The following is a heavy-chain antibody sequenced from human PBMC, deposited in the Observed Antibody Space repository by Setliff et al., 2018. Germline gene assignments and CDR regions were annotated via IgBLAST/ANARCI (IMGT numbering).Heavy chain of an antibody. CDR1: VYSISRDCH. V-gene: IGHV4-38-2*01. D-gene: IGHD6-19*01. J-gene: IGHJ4*02. CDR3: ARHRAVAGAYYFDF. Sequence: SETLSLTCAISVYSISRDCHWGWIRQPPGKGLEWIGSIYYSGNTYYNASLKGRVTISGDTSKNQFSLKLTAVTAADTAIYYCARHRAVAGAYYFDFWGQGTLVTVS. CDR2: IYYSGNT.